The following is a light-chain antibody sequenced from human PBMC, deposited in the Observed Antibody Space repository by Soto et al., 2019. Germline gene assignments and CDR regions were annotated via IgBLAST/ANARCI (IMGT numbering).Light chain of an antibody. CDR1: QSVSSN. V-gene: IGKV3-15*01. CDR2: GAY. J-gene: IGKJ1*01. CDR3: QQYNNWPRT. Sequence: EIVMTQSPATLSVSPGERDTLSCRASQSVSSNLAWYQQKPGQAPRLLIYGAYTRATGIPARFSGSGSGTEFTLTISSLQCKDFAVYYCQQYNNWPRTFGQGTKVEIK.